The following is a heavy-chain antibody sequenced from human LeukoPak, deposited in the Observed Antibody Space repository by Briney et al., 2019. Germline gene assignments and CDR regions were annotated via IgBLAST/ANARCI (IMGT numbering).Heavy chain of an antibody. CDR3: ARDKGYEEGLLFDY. J-gene: IGHJ4*02. D-gene: IGHD3-16*01. CDR2: IKQGGSEK. V-gene: IGHV3-7*01. Sequence: GGSLRLSCAASGFTFSSYWMSWVRQAPGKGLEWVANIKQGGSEKYYVDSVKGRFTISRDNAKNSLYLQMNSLRAEDTAVYYCARDKGYEEGLLFDYWGQGTLVTVSS. CDR1: GFTFSSYW.